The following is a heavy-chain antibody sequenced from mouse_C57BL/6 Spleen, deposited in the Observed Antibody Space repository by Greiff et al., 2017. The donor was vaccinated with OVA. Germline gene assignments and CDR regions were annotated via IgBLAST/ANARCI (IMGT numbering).Heavy chain of an antibody. CDR1: GYTFTSYW. CDR2: INPSNGGT. J-gene: IGHJ4*01. Sequence: QVQLQQPGTELVKPGASVKLSCKASGYTFTSYWMHWVKQRPGQGLEWIGNINPSNGGTNYNEKFKSKATLTVDKSSSTAYMQLSSLTSEDSAVYYGARTTVVAPYAMDYWGQGTSVTVSS. D-gene: IGHD1-1*01. CDR3: ARTTVVAPYAMDY. V-gene: IGHV1-53*01.